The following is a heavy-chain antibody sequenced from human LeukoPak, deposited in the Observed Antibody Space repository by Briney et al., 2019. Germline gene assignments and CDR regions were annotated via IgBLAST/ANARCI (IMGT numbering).Heavy chain of an antibody. CDR1: GFNLNSHN. Sequence: GGSLRLSCAASGFNLNSHNMNWVRQGPGKGLEWVSSISSGSTYIYYADSVKGRLTISRDNAKNLLYLEVNSLRVDDTAVYYCARDGQTTGSPEDYWDQGTLVTVSS. CDR2: ISSGSTYI. D-gene: IGHD1-1*01. J-gene: IGHJ4*02. CDR3: ARDGQTTGSPEDY. V-gene: IGHV3-21*01.